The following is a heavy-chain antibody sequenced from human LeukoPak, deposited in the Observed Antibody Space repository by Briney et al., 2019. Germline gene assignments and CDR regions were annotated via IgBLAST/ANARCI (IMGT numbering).Heavy chain of an antibody. CDR3: AREDNGDHALGDY. D-gene: IGHD4/OR15-4a*01. J-gene: IGHJ4*02. V-gene: IGHV4-39*07. Sequence: SETLSLTCTVSGGSISSSSYYWGWIRQPPGKGLEWIGSIYYSGSTYYNPSLKSRVTISVDTSKNQFSLKLSAVTAADTAVYYCAREDNGDHALGDYWGQGTLVTVSS. CDR2: IYYSGST. CDR1: GGSISSSSYY.